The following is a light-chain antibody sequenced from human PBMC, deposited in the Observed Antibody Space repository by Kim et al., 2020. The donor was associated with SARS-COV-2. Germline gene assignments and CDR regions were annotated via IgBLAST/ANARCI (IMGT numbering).Light chain of an antibody. CDR1: TSNIGAGYD. CDR3: QSYDSSLSGSPV. V-gene: IGLV1-40*01. J-gene: IGLJ7*01. Sequence: QSVLTQPPSVSGAPGQAVTISCTGNTSNIGAGYDVHWYQHLPGTAPKLLIYADNNRPSGVPDRFSGSKSATSASLAITGLQADDAADYYCQSYDSSLSGSPVVGGGTQLTVL. CDR2: ADN.